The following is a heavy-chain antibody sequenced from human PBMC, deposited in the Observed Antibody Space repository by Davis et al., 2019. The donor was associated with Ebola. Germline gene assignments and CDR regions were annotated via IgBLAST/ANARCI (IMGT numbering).Heavy chain of an antibody. J-gene: IGHJ5*02. Sequence: MPSETLSLTCTVSGGSISSYYWSWIRQPPGKGLEWIGYIYYSGSTNYNPSLKSRVTISVDTSKNQFSLKLSSVTAADTAVYYCARDTGTTLFDWFDPWGQGTLVTVSS. CDR2: IYYSGST. CDR1: GGSISSYY. CDR3: ARDTGTTLFDWFDP. D-gene: IGHD1-7*01. V-gene: IGHV4-59*12.